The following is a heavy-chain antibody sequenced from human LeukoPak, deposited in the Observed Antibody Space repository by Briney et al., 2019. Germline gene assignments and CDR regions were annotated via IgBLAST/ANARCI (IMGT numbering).Heavy chain of an antibody. V-gene: IGHV1-18*01. D-gene: IGHD3-22*01. CDR3: ARGAQSHYYDSSGYYV. CDR2: ISTYNGHT. CDR1: GYTFTSYG. J-gene: IGHJ4*02. Sequence: ASVKVSCKASGYTFTSYGISWLRQAPGQGLEWMGWISTYNGHTNYAQKLQGRVTMTTDTSTSTAYMELRNLRSDDTAVYYCARGAQSHYYDSSGYYVWGQGTLVTVSS.